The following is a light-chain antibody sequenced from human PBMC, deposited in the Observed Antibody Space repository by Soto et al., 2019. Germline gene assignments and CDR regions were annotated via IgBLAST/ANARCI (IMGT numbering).Light chain of an antibody. CDR2: EVN. V-gene: IGLV2-14*01. J-gene: IGLJ1*01. CDR3: SSFTTTSTHV. Sequence: QSALTQPASLSGSPGQSITISCTGTSSDIGAYDYVSWFQQHPGKAPKLMISEVNNRPSGVSNRFSGSKSGNTAYLPISGLQVEDEAEYFCSSFTTTSTHVFGTGTKVTVL. CDR1: SSDIGAYDY.